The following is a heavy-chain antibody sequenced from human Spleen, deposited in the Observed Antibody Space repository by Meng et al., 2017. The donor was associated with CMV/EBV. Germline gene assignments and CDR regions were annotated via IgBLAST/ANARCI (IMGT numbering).Heavy chain of an antibody. Sequence: GSLRLSCTVSGGSISNSRFYGAWIRQPPGKGLEWVGIIFYSGSTCYNPSLKSRVTISIDTSKHQLSLNLKSVTAADTAIYYCARGEGDTIVVPAVMSWFDPWGQGTLVTVSS. D-gene: IGHD2-2*01. CDR1: GGSISNSRFY. J-gene: IGHJ5*02. V-gene: IGHV4-39*07. CDR2: IFYSGST. CDR3: ARGEGDTIVVPAVMSWFDP.